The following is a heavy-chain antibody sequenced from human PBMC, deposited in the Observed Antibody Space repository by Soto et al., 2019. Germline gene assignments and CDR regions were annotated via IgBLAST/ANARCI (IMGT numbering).Heavy chain of an antibody. CDR3: ARHHGTYYDAFDI. J-gene: IGHJ3*02. CDR1: GGSVSSSTYY. CDR2: FYYSGST. D-gene: IGHD1-1*01. Sequence: PSGTLSLTFTVAGGSVSSSTYYWGWIRQPPGKGLEWIATFYYSGSTYHNPSLNSRVTISADTSKNQFSLKLSSVTATDTAVYYCARHHGTYYDAFDIWGQGTMVTV. V-gene: IGHV4-39*01.